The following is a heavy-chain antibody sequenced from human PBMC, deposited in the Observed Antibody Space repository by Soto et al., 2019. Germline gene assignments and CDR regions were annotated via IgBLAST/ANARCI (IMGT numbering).Heavy chain of an antibody. Sequence: QVQLVESGGGLVELGKSLRLSCVGSGFSFGTNYMTWIRQTPGKGLNWLPYISNSGAVVKYADSLKGRLTVSRNNVQKSVFLELKSLRVDDTAVYYCVRGSGYGSGNYDLWGQGTLVTVSP. V-gene: IGHV3-11*01. CDR1: GFSFGTNY. CDR3: VRGSGYGSGNYDL. CDR2: ISNSGAVV. J-gene: IGHJ4*03. D-gene: IGHD3-10*01.